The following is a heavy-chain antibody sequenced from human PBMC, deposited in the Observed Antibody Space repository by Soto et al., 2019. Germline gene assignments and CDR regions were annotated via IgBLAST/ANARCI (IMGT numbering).Heavy chain of an antibody. J-gene: IGHJ3*02. CDR1: GFTFSSYG. CDR3: EKDRYDPDAFDI. Sequence: QVQLVESGGGVVQPGRSLRLSCAASGFTFSSYGMHWVRQAPGKGLEWVAVISYDGSNKYYADSVKGRFTISRDNSKNKLYLQMNSLRAEDTAVYYCEKDRYDPDAFDIWGQGTMVTVSS. CDR2: ISYDGSNK. D-gene: IGHD1-20*01. V-gene: IGHV3-30*18.